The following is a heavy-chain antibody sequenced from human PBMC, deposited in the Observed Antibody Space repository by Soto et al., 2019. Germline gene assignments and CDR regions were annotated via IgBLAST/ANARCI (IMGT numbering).Heavy chain of an antibody. CDR1: GYTFAGYY. CDR2: INPNSGGT. D-gene: IGHD2-15*01. J-gene: IGHJ6*02. CDR3: ARVLRYCSGGSCYSHYYYYGMDV. V-gene: IGHV1-2*02. Sequence: ASLKVCCKASGYTFAGYYMHWVRQAPGQGLEWMGWINPNSGGTNYAQKFQGRVTMTRDTSISTAYMELSRLRSDDTAVYYCARVLRYCSGGSCYSHYYYYGMDVWGQGTTVTVSS.